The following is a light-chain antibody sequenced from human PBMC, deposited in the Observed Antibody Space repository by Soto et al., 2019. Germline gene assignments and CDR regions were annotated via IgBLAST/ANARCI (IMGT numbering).Light chain of an antibody. CDR1: QGISSA. CDR2: DAS. Sequence: AIPLTQSPSSLSASVGDRVTITCRASQGISSAVVWYQQKPGEAPKLLIYDASTLESGVPSRVSGSGTGTDFTLTISSLQPEDFANYYCQQFNSYPIFTFGNGTKVDIK. CDR3: QQFNSYPIFT. V-gene: IGKV1-13*02. J-gene: IGKJ3*01.